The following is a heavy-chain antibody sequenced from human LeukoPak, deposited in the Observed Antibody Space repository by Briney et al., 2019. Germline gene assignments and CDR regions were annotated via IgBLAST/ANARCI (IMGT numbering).Heavy chain of an antibody. CDR2: INPNSGGT. CDR3: AGDSSYGDYAGY. V-gene: IGHV1-2*02. D-gene: IGHD4-17*01. Sequence: ASVKVSCKASGYTFTGYYMHWVRQAPGQGLEWMGWINPNSGGTNYAQKFQGRVTMTRDTSTSTAYMELSRLRSDDTAVYYCAGDSSYGDYAGYWGQGTLVTVSS. CDR1: GYTFTGYY. J-gene: IGHJ4*02.